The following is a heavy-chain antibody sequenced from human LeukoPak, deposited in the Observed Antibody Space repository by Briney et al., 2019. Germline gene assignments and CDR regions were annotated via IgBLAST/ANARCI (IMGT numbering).Heavy chain of an antibody. Sequence: PGGSLRLSCAAPGFTFNNYWMTWIRQPPGKGLEWIGEINHSGSTNYNPSLKSRVTISVDTSKNQFSLKLSSVTAADTAVYYCARRFGELLPHYFDYWGQGTLVTVSS. CDR3: ARRFGELLPHYFDY. D-gene: IGHD3-10*01. CDR2: INHSGST. CDR1: GFTFNNYW. J-gene: IGHJ4*02. V-gene: IGHV4-34*01.